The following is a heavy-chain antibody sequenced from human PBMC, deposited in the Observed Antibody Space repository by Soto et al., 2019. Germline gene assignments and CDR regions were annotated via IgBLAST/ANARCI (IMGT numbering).Heavy chain of an antibody. V-gene: IGHV1-69*13. CDR1: GGTFSSYA. CDR3: ASDYYYDSSGYYHPPWYFDY. J-gene: IGHJ4*02. Sequence: SVKVSCKASGGTFSSYAISWVRQAPGQGLEWMGGIIPIFGTANYAQKFQGRVTITADESTSTAYMELSSLRSEDTAVYYCASDYYYDSSGYYHPPWYFDYWGQGTLVTVSS. D-gene: IGHD3-22*01. CDR2: IIPIFGTA.